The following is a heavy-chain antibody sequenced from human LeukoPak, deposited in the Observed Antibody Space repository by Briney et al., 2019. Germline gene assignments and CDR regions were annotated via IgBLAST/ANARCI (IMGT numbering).Heavy chain of an antibody. CDR1: GDSISSSAYY. CDR3: ARVRVAAAGWSEYYFDY. J-gene: IGHJ4*02. V-gene: IGHV4-39*07. D-gene: IGHD6-13*01. Sequence: SETLSLTCTVSGDSISSSAYYWGWIRQPPGRGLEWIGNIYYIGSTYYSPSLKSRLTISVDTSKDQFSLKLSSVTAADTAIYYCARVRVAAAGWSEYYFDYWGQGTLVTVSS. CDR2: IYYIGST.